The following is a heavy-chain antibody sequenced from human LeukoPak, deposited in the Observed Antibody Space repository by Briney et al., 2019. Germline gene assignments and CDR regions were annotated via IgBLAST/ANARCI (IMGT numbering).Heavy chain of an antibody. V-gene: IGHV3-30*01. D-gene: IGHD3-22*01. CDR3: ARDLSRGYYYDSSGYHFSPPGYMDV. CDR2: ISYDGSNK. CDR1: GSTFSSYA. J-gene: IGHJ6*03. Sequence: GGSLRLSCAASGSTFSSYAMHWVRQAPGKGLEWVAVISYDGSNKYYADSVKGRFTISRDNSKNTLYLQMNSLRAEDTAVYYCARDLSRGYYYDSSGYHFSPPGYMDVWGKGTTVTVSS.